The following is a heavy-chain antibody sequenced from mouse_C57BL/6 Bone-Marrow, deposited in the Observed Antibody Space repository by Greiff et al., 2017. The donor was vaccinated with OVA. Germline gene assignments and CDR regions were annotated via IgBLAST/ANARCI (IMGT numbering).Heavy chain of an antibody. CDR3: ASSLYYDYDGGGPSWFAY. J-gene: IGHJ3*01. CDR2: IFPGSGST. Sequence: QVQLQQSGPELVKPGASVKISCKASGYTFTDYYINWVKQRPGQGLEWIGWIFPGSGSTYYNEKFKGKATLTVDKSSSTAYMLLSSLTSDDSAVFFCASSLYYDYDGGGPSWFAYWGQGTLVTVSA. V-gene: IGHV1-75*01. CDR1: GYTFTDYY. D-gene: IGHD2-4*01.